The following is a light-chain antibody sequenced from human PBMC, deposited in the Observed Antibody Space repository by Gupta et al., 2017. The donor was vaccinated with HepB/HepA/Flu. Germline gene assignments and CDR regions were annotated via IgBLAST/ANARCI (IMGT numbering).Light chain of an antibody. CDR2: LAS. V-gene: IGKV2-28*01. J-gene: IGKJ5*01. CDR1: ESLLNSNGYYS. CDR3: MQAVEPPIT. Sequence: DILMTQSPLSLSVTPGEPASISCRSNESLLNSNGYYSLDWYLQTPGQSPQSLIFLASNRASGVPDRITGSASGTDFTLKSTAVDADDGGVYYCMQAVEPPITCGEGTRLEI.